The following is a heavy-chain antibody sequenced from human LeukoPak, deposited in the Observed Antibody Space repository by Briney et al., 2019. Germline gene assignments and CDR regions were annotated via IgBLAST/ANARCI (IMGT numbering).Heavy chain of an antibody. D-gene: IGHD2-15*01. V-gene: IGHV4-59*01. CDR3: ARDGCSGGSCQGPDAFDI. CDR2: IYYSGST. CDR1: GGSISSYY. Sequence: SETLSLTCTVSGGSISSYYRSWIRQPPGKGLEWIGYIYYSGSTNYNPSLKSRVTISVDTSKNQFSLKLSSVTAADTAVYYCARDGCSGGSCQGPDAFDIGGQGTMVTVSA. J-gene: IGHJ3*02.